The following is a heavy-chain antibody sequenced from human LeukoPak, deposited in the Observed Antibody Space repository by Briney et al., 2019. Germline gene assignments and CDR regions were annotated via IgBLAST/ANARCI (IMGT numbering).Heavy chain of an antibody. D-gene: IGHD4-23*01. V-gene: IGHV4-4*09. CDR1: VDSLSSYY. CDR3: ARKPPGGAFDI. CDR2: IHARAST. J-gene: IGHJ3*02. Sequence: SETLSLTCTHSVDSLSSYYWRWIRQPPRAGLEWIGYIHARASTNYNPSRNSRVSISEDTSQNQFSLKLSSKTAADTAVYYWARKPPGGAFDIWGQGTMVTVSS.